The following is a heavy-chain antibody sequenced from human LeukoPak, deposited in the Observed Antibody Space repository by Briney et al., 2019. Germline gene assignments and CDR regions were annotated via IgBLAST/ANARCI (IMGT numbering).Heavy chain of an antibody. D-gene: IGHD3-10*01. CDR1: GYTLTELS. J-gene: IGHJ4*02. Sequence: ASVKVSCKVSGYTLTELSMHWVRQAPGKGLEWMGGFDPEDSETIYAQKFQGRVTMTEDTSTDTAYMELSSLRSEDTAVYYCATDGGRSYYGSGSYQGWGQGTLVTVSS. CDR2: FDPEDSET. CDR3: ATDGGRSYYGSGSYQG. V-gene: IGHV1-24*01.